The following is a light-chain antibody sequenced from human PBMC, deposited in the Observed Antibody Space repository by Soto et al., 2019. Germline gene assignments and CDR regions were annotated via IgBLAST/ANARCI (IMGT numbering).Light chain of an antibody. CDR2: RNN. CDR1: SPNIGSIY. Sequence: HSVRNQPTSASGAPGRGVPSLFFGASPNIGSIYVYWYQQLPGTAPKLLIYRNNQRPSGFPDRFSGSKSGTLASLAISGLRSEDEADYYCAAWDDSLSAFCVFGTGTKVTVL. CDR3: AAWDDSLSAFCV. V-gene: IGLV1-47*01. J-gene: IGLJ1*01.